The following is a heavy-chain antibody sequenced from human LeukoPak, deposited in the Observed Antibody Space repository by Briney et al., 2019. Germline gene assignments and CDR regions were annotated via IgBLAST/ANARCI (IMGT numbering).Heavy chain of an antibody. CDR2: INQDGREK. CDR1: GFTFSSYG. Sequence: PTGGSLRLSCAASGFTFSSYGMSWVRQAPGKGLDWVANINQDGREKYYVDSVKGRFTISRDNAKNSLYLQMNSLRAEDTAVYFCARDHVVWGVVYDYWGQGTLVTVSS. J-gene: IGHJ4*02. CDR3: ARDHVVWGVVYDY. V-gene: IGHV3-7*04. D-gene: IGHD3-10*01.